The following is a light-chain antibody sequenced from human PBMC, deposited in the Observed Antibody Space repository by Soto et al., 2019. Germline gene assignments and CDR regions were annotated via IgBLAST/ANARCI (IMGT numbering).Light chain of an antibody. CDR3: QQRSNWPLT. V-gene: IGKV3-11*01. J-gene: IGKJ4*01. Sequence: EIVLTQSPATLSLSPGERATLSCRASQSVSSYLAWYQQKPGQAPRLLIYDASNRATGIPARFSGSGSGTDFTLTISSLEPEEFAVYYCQQRSNWPLTFGGGTKAEIK. CDR2: DAS. CDR1: QSVSSY.